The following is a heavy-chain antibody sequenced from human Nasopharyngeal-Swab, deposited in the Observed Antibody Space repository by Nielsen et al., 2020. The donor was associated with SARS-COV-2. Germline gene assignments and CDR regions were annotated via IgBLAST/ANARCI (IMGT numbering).Heavy chain of an antibody. V-gene: IGHV3-23*01. J-gene: IGHJ4*02. CDR3: ARGSRAGYTYIDS. Sequence: GGSLRLSCAASGFTFSNYVMSWVRQAPGKGLECVSAISGSGIDTYYADSVQGRFTISRDNSKNTLYPQMNSLGADDTAVYSCARGSRAGYTYIDSWGQGTLVTVSS. CDR2: ISGSGIDT. D-gene: IGHD3-16*01. CDR1: GFTFSNYV.